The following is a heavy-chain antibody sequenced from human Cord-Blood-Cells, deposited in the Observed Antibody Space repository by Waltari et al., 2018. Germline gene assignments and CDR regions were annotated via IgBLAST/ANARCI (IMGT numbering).Heavy chain of an antibody. V-gene: IGHV4-39*01. Sequence: QLQLQESGPGLVKPSETLSLTCTVSGGSISSSSYYWGWIRQPPGKGLEWIGSIYYSGSTYYNPSLKSRVPISVDTSKHQFSLKLSSVTAADTAVYYCARATISGSYFDYWGQGTLVTVSS. CDR3: ARATISGSYFDY. CDR2: IYYSGST. CDR1: GGSISSSSYY. D-gene: IGHD1-26*01. J-gene: IGHJ4*02.